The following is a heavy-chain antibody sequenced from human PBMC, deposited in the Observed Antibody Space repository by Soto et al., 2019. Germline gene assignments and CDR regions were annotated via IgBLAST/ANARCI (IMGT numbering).Heavy chain of an antibody. CDR3: ARQFDSDTSGYYYAY. V-gene: IGHV1-69*13. D-gene: IGHD3-22*01. CDR2: IMPIFGSA. J-gene: IGHJ4*02. Sequence: ASVKVSCKASGGTFSTNTISWVRQAPGQGLEWMGGIMPIFGSANYAQKFQGRVTITADEYTRTVYMELSRLRSEDTAVYYCARQFDSDTSGYYYAYWGQGILVTVSS. CDR1: GGTFSTNT.